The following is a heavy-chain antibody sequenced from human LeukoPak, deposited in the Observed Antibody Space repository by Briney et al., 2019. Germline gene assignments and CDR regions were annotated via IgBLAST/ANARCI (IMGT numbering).Heavy chain of an antibody. CDR3: AAIHCSGAGCYSGGLGYFKY. CDR1: GGSSSGYY. D-gene: IGHD2-15*01. CDR2: INHSGNI. J-gene: IGHJ4*02. Sequence: SETLSLTCAVYGGSSSGYYWSWIRQPPGKGLEWIGEINHSGNINYNPSLKSRVTISGDTSKTSLKLTSVTAADTALYYCAAIHCSGAGCYSGGLGYFKYWGQGALVTVSS. V-gene: IGHV4-34*01.